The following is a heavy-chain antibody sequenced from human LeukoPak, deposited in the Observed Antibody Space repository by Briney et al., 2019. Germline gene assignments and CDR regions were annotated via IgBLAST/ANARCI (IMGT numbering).Heavy chain of an antibody. J-gene: IGHJ6*02. V-gene: IGHV1-2*04. CDR3: ARDLGSSWLHGMDV. CDR2: INPNSGGT. D-gene: IGHD6-13*01. Sequence: GASVKVSCKASGYTFTSYGISWVRQAPGQGLEWMGWINPNSGGTNYAQRFQGWVTMTRDTSISTAYMELSRLRSDDTAVHYCARDLGSSWLHGMDVWGQGTTVTVSS. CDR1: GYTFTSYG.